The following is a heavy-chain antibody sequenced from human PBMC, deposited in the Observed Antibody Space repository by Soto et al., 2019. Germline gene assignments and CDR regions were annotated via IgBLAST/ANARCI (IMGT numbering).Heavy chain of an antibody. J-gene: IGHJ6*02. CDR3: ARSPVAGTSGRYYYYYGMDV. D-gene: IGHD6-19*01. Sequence: QVQLVESGGGVVQPGRSLRLSCAASGFTFSSYGKHWVRQAPGKGLAWVAVIWYDGSNKYYADSVKGRFTISRDNTKNTLYLQMNRLRAEDTAVYYCARSPVAGTSGRYYYYYGMDVCGQGTTVTVSS. V-gene: IGHV3-33*01. CDR2: IWYDGSNK. CDR1: GFTFSSYG.